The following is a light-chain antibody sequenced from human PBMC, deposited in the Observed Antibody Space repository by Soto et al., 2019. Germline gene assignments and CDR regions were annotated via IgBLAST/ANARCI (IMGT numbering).Light chain of an antibody. Sequence: VVMTQSPLSLPVTLGQPASVSCRSSQSLLYSDGKTFLTWFHQRPGQAPRRLIYEVSNRDSGVPDRFSGSGSGTDFTLKISRVEDEDVGLYYCMQGTHWPLTFGGGTKVEI. CDR3: MQGTHWPLT. J-gene: IGKJ4*01. CDR2: EVS. CDR1: QSLLYSDGKTF. V-gene: IGKV2-30*01.